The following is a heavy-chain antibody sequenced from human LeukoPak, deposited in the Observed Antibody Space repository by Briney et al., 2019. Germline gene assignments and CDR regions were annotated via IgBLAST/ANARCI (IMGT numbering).Heavy chain of an antibody. Sequence: GSLRLSCAASGFTFSSYEMNWVRQAPGKGLEWVSYISSSGSTIYYADSMKGRFTISRDNAKNSLYLQMNSLRAEDTAVYYCARDRRQRGYHYYFDSWGQGTLVTVSS. CDR2: ISSSGSTI. CDR3: ARDRRQRGYHYYFDS. D-gene: IGHD2-2*01. J-gene: IGHJ4*02. CDR1: GFTFSSYE. V-gene: IGHV3-48*03.